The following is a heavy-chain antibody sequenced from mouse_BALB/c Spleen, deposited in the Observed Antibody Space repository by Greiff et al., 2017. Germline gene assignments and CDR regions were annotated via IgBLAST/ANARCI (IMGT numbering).Heavy chain of an antibody. Sequence: EVQLVESGGGLVKPGGSLKLSCEASGFTFSSYAMSWVRQTPEKRLEWVASISSGGSTYYPDSVKGRFTISRDNARNILYLQMSSLRSEDTAMYYCAREYYFDYWGQGTTLTVSS. J-gene: IGHJ2*01. CDR3: AREYYFDY. CDR2: ISSGGST. CDR1: GFTFSSYA. V-gene: IGHV5-6-5*01.